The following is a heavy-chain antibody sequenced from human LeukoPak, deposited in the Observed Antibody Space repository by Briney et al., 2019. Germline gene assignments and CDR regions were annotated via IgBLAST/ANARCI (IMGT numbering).Heavy chain of an antibody. CDR2: IYTSGST. J-gene: IGHJ4*02. V-gene: IGHV4-61*02. CDR3: ARGSSSWYHYFDC. Sequence: PSETLSLTCTVSGGSISTGSYYWSWIRQPAGKRLEWIGRIYTSGSTNYNPSLKSRVTISLDTSKNQFSLELSSVTAADTAVYYCARGSSSWYHYFDCWGQGTLVTVSS. D-gene: IGHD6-13*01. CDR1: GGSISTGSYY.